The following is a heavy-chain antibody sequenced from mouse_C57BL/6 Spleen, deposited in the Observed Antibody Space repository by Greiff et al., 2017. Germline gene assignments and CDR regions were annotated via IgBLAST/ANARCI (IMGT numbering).Heavy chain of an antibody. CDR1: GFTFSSYA. J-gene: IGHJ3*01. Sequence: DVQVVESGGGLVKPGGSLKLSCAASGFTFSSYAMSWVRQTPEKRLEWVATISDGGSYTYYPDNIKSRFTISRDNAKNNLYLQMSHLKSEDTAMYYCARDPWGTDWFAYWGQGTLVTVSA. CDR2: ISDGGSYT. D-gene: IGHD2-14*01. CDR3: ARDPWGTDWFAY. V-gene: IGHV5-4*01.